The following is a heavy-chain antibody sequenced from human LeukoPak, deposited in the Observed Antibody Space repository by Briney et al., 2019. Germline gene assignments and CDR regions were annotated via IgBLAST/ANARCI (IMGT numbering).Heavy chain of an antibody. J-gene: IGHJ4*02. CDR2: ISSNGGST. Sequence: GGSLRLSCAASGFTFSSYAMHWVRQAPGKGLEYVSAISSNGGSTYYANSVKGRFIISRDNSKNTLYLQMGSLRAEDMAVYYCARSRSQTPIAAAGTLSLPIDYWGQGTLVTVSS. CDR3: ARSRSQTPIAAAGTLSLPIDY. D-gene: IGHD6-13*01. V-gene: IGHV3-64*01. CDR1: GFTFSSYA.